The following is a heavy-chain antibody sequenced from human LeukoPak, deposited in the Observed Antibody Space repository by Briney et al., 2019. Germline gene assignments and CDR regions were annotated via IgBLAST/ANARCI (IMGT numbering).Heavy chain of an antibody. Sequence: ASVKVSCKASGYTFTGYYMHWVRQAPGQGLEWMGWINPNSGGTNYAQKFQGRVTMTRDTSISTAYMELSRLRSDDTAVYYCAKAAGFGELLWYWHLDLWGRGTLVTVSS. J-gene: IGHJ2*01. V-gene: IGHV1-2*02. D-gene: IGHD3-10*01. CDR2: INPNSGGT. CDR3: AKAAGFGELLWYWHLDL. CDR1: GYTFTGYY.